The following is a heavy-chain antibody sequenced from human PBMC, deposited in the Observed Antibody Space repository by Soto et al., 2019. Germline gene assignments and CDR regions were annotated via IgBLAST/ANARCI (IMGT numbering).Heavy chain of an antibody. CDR3: ASGYSQSSSRSSWVFDY. D-gene: IGHD6-13*01. V-gene: IGHV4-31*03. CDR1: GVSINSGGYY. J-gene: IGHJ4*02. CDR2: MYYSGSP. Sequence: QVQLRESGPGLVKPSQTLTLTCTVSGVSINSGGYYWNWIRQTPGKGLEWLGSMYYSGSPYYNPFLRSRVIISADTADNPWSLTLRSVTAADTAGYFCASGYSQSSSRSSWVFDYWGQGNLVNVSS.